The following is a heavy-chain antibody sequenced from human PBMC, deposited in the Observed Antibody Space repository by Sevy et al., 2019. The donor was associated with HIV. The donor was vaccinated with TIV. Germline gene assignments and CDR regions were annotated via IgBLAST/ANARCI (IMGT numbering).Heavy chain of an antibody. CDR2: IKQDGSEK. CDR1: GFTFSNCW. Sequence: GGSLRLSCAASGFTFSNCWMSWVRQAPGKGLEWVANIKQDGSEKYYVDSVKGRFTISRDNAKNSLYLQMNSLRAEDTAVYYCARPYRTDPFYYSGSGGYYYPSYFDYWGQGTLVTVSS. J-gene: IGHJ4*02. V-gene: IGHV3-7*01. CDR3: ARPYRTDPFYYSGSGGYYYPSYFDY. D-gene: IGHD3-22*01.